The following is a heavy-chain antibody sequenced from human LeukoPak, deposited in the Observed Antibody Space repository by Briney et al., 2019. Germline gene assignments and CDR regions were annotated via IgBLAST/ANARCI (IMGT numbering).Heavy chain of an antibody. V-gene: IGHV4-59*01. Sequence: SATLSLSCTVSGDTISSYYWSWIRQPPGQGLEWIGYIYYSGSTNYNPSLKRRVTISVATSKNQFTLKLSSVTAADTAVYYCAREGLDRSSGYYYIDYWGQGTLVTVSS. D-gene: IGHD3-22*01. CDR3: AREGLDRSSGYYYIDY. CDR1: GDTISSYY. CDR2: IYYSGST. J-gene: IGHJ4*02.